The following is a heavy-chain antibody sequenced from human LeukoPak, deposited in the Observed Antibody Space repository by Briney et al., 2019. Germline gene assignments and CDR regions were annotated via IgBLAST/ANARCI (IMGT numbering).Heavy chain of an antibody. V-gene: IGHV1-8*01. Sequence: GASVKVSCKASGYTFTSYDINWVRQATGQGLEWMGWMNPNSGNTGYAQKFQGRATMTRNTSISTAYMELSSLRSEDTAVYYCARGRIAVAATAYWGQGTLVTVSS. D-gene: IGHD6-19*01. CDR1: GYTFTSYD. J-gene: IGHJ4*02. CDR2: MNPNSGNT. CDR3: ARGRIAVAATAY.